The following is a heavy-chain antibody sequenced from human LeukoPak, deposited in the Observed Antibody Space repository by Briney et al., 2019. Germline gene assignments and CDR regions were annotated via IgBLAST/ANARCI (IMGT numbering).Heavy chain of an antibody. CDR3: AKDSGTYYKAFDY. CDR2: INAAGGST. CDR1: GFTFSSYA. J-gene: IGHJ4*02. D-gene: IGHD1-26*01. Sequence: GGSLRLSCAASGFTFSSYAMTWVRQAPGKGLEWVSTINAAGGSTYYADSVKGRLTISRDNSKNTLYLQMNSLRAEDTAVYSCAKDSGTYYKAFDYWGQGTLATVSS. V-gene: IGHV3-23*01.